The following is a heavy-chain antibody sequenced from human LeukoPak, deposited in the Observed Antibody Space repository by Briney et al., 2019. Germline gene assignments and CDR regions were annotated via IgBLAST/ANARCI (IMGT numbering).Heavy chain of an antibody. CDR3: ARDPRSYYYDSSGPL. CDR2: IYSGGST. D-gene: IGHD3-22*01. V-gene: IGHV3-66*01. J-gene: IGHJ4*02. CDR1: GFTVSSNY. Sequence: GGSLRLSCAASGFTVSSNYMSWVRQAPGKGLEWVSVIYSGGSTYYADSVKGRFTISRDNSKNTLYLRMNSLRAEDTAVYYCARDPRSYYYDSSGPLWGQGTLVTVSS.